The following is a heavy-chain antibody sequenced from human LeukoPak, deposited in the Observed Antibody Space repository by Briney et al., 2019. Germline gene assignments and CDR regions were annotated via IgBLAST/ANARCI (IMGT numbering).Heavy chain of an antibody. V-gene: IGHV3-20*04. CDR3: ARAKGPIVGATLDY. Sequence: AGSLRLSCAASGFTFDDYGMSWVRQAPGKGLEWVSGINWNGGSTGYADSVKGRFTISRDNAKNSLYLQMNSLRAEDTALYYCARAKGPIVGATLDYWGQGTLVTVSS. CDR2: INWNGGST. CDR1: GFTFDDYG. D-gene: IGHD1-26*01. J-gene: IGHJ4*02.